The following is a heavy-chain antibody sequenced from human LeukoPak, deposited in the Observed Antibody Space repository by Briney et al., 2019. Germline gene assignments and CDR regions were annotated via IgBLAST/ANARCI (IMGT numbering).Heavy chain of an antibody. V-gene: IGHV3-23*01. Sequence: GGSLRLSCAASEFTFSTYAMSWVRQAPGKGLEWVSGISGSGGSTYNADSVKGRFSISRDNSKNTLYLQMNSLRAEDTAVYYCARGWYPFDYWGQGTLVTVSS. CDR2: ISGSGGST. J-gene: IGHJ4*02. D-gene: IGHD6-13*01. CDR1: EFTFSTYA. CDR3: ARGWYPFDY.